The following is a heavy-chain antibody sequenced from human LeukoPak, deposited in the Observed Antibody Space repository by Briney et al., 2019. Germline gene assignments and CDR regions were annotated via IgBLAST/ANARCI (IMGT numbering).Heavy chain of an antibody. CDR1: GFTFSDYN. Sequence: PGGSLRLSCTASGFTFSDYNFNWVRQAPGKGLEWVGFIRSKVYDGTPEYAASVKGRFTISRDDSKNIAYLQMNSLKTEDTAVYYCTCILLWFGAFEYWGQGSLVTVSS. CDR3: TCILLWFGAFEY. V-gene: IGHV3-49*04. D-gene: IGHD3-10*01. J-gene: IGHJ4*02. CDR2: IRSKVYDGTP.